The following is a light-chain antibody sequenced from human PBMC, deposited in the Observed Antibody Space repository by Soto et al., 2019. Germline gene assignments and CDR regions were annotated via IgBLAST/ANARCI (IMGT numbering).Light chain of an antibody. CDR1: QSISSY. Sequence: EVVLTQSPATLSMSPGERATLSCRASQSISSYLAWYQQKPGQSPRLLISDASNRATGIPARFSGSGTGTDFTLTISSLEPEDFVVYYCQQRSNWPPTFGNGTKVDIK. CDR2: DAS. CDR3: QQRSNWPPT. V-gene: IGKV3-11*01. J-gene: IGKJ2*01.